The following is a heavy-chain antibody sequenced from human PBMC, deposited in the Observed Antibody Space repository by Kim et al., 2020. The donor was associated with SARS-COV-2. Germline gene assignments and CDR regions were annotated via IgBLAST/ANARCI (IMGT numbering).Heavy chain of an antibody. CDR2: ISSTSRTI. J-gene: IGHJ3*02. Sequence: GGSLRLSCTGSRFTFSSYSMNWVRQAPGKGLEWISYISSTSRTIYYADSVKGRFTISRDNARNSQYLQMNSLRDEDTAVYYCATDYTTSSGRAFDIWGPGTMVTVSS. CDR1: RFTFSSYS. V-gene: IGHV3-48*02. D-gene: IGHD6-6*01. CDR3: ATDYTTSSGRAFDI.